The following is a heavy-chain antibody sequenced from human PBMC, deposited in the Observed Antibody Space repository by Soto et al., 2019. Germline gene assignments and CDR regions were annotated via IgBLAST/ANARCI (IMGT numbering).Heavy chain of an antibody. V-gene: IGHV3-33*01. CDR2: IWFDGSNQ. CDR1: GFTFSNLG. J-gene: IGHJ4*02. Sequence: PGGSLRLSCAASGFTFSNLGMHWVRQAPGKGLEWVAVIWFDGSNQYYADSVKGRFTISRDNSKNTPYLQMNNLRAEGTAVYYCARQRGGQPGPFDDWGQGTMVTVYS. D-gene: IGHD6-25*01. CDR3: ARQRGGQPGPFDD.